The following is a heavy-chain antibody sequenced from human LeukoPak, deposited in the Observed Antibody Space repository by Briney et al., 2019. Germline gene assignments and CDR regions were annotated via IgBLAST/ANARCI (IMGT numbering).Heavy chain of an antibody. CDR2: ISGSGGST. Sequence: PGGSLRLSCAASGFTFDDYGMSWVRQAPGKGLEWVSAISGSGGSTYYADSVKGRFTISRDNSKNTLYLQMNSLRAEDAAVYYCAKDRASGWYGLHFDYWGQGTLVTVSS. CDR3: AKDRASGWYGLHFDY. CDR1: GFTFDDYG. D-gene: IGHD6-19*01. V-gene: IGHV3-23*01. J-gene: IGHJ4*02.